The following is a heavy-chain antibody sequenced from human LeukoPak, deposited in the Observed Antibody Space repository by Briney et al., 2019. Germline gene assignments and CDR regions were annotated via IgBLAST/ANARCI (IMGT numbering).Heavy chain of an antibody. CDR2: ISYDGSNK. V-gene: IGHV3-30*04. D-gene: IGHD2-2*01. Sequence: GRSLRLSCAASGFTFSSYAMHWVRQAPGKGLEWVAVISYDGSNKYYADSVKGRFTISRDNSKNTLYLQMSSLRAEDTAVYYCAKGLGKYQLIFDYWGQGTLVTVSS. CDR1: GFTFSSYA. CDR3: AKGLGKYQLIFDY. J-gene: IGHJ4*02.